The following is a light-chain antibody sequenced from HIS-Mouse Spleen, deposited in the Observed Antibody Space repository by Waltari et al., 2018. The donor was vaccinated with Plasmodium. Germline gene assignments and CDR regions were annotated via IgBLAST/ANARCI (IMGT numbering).Light chain of an antibody. J-gene: IGLJ3*02. CDR2: EDL. Sequence: SYKLTQPPSVSVSPGQTARITCSGDALPKKYAYCYQQKSGQDPLLVIYEDLKRPSGIRERISGSRSGTMASVTISGAQVEDEADYYCYSTDSSGNHRVFGGGTQLTVL. V-gene: IGLV3-10*01. CDR1: ALPKKY. CDR3: YSTDSSGNHRV.